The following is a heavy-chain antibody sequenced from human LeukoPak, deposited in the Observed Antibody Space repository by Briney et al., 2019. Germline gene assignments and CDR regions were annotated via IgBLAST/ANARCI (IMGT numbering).Heavy chain of an antibody. D-gene: IGHD5-12*01. Sequence: SETLSLTCAVYGGSFSGYYWGWIRQPPGKGLEWIGEINHSGSTNYNPSLKSRVTISVDTSKNQFSLKLSSVTAADTAVYYCARAPVATFDYWGQGTLVTVSS. CDR1: GGSFSGYY. CDR2: INHSGST. J-gene: IGHJ4*02. CDR3: ARAPVATFDY. V-gene: IGHV4-34*01.